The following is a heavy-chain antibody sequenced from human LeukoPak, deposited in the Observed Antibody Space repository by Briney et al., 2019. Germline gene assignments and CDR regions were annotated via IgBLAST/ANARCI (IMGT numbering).Heavy chain of an antibody. CDR2: IYPGDSDI. Sequence: GESLKISCKASGYTFSTYWLGWVRQMPGKGLEWVGSIYPGDSDIRYSPSFRGHVTISADKSTSTAYLQWSSLKASDIAMYYCARLLGTVTTGMDVWGQGTTVTVSS. D-gene: IGHD4-17*01. V-gene: IGHV5-51*01. CDR1: GYTFSTYW. CDR3: ARLLGTVTTGMDV. J-gene: IGHJ6*02.